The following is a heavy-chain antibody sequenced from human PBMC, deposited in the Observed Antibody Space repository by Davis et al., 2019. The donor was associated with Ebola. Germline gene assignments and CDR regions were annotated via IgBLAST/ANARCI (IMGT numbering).Heavy chain of an antibody. CDR1: GGSFRGYY. CDR3: ARGRIVATIRYYYYYGMDV. V-gene: IGHV4-34*01. CDR2: INHSGST. D-gene: IGHD5-12*01. Sequence: GSLRLSCAVYGGSFRGYYWSWIRQPPGKGLEWIGEINHSGSTNYNPSLKSRVTLSVDTSKNQFSLKLSSVTAADTAVYYCARGRIVATIRYYYYYGMDVWGQGTTVTVSS. J-gene: IGHJ6*02.